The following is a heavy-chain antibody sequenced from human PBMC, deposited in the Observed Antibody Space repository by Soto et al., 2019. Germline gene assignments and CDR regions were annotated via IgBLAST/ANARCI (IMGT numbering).Heavy chain of an antibody. CDR1: GGSISGSSEY. Sequence: SETLSRTCTVSGGSISGSSEYWGWIRQPPWQGLKWIGSIFYSGSTYYNPSLKSRVTISVDKSKNQFSLNLRSITAADTAVYYCARRPFQGPSYNSAWYEFQFDPWGQGTLVTVSS. J-gene: IGHJ5*02. CDR3: ARRPFQGPSYNSAWYEFQFDP. CDR2: IFYSGST. V-gene: IGHV4-39*07. D-gene: IGHD6-19*01.